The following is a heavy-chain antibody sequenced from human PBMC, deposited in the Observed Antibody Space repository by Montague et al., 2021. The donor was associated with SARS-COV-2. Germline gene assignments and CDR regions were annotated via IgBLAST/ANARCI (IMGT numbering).Heavy chain of an antibody. CDR2: IKQSGST. Sequence: SETLSLTCGVYGGSFGDDHWCWIRQPPGKGLEWIGDIKQSGSTNYNPSLKSRVTISVDTSKNQFSLKLTSVTAADTAVYFCARGHLSVSMIVVVFTSASYYFDYWGQGAQVTVSS. CDR3: ARGHLSVSMIVVVFTSASYYFDY. V-gene: IGHV4-34*01. D-gene: IGHD3-22*01. CDR1: GGSFGDDH. J-gene: IGHJ4*02.